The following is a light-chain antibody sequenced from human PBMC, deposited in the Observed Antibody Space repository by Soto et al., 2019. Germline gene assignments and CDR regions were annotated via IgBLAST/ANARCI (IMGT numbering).Light chain of an antibody. V-gene: IGKV1-5*01. CDR3: QQYNSYPWT. J-gene: IGKJ1*01. Sequence: DIQMTQSPSTLTASVGDRVTITCRASQSISGWLAWYQQKPGKAPKPLIYDVSSLESGVPSRFSGSGSGTEFTLAISSLQPDDFATYYCQQYNSYPWTFGQGTKVDI. CDR1: QSISGW. CDR2: DVS.